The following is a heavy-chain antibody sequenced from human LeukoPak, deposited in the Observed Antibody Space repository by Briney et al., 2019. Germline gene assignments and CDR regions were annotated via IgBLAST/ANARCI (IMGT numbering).Heavy chain of an antibody. D-gene: IGHD4-23*01. V-gene: IGHV3-21*01. CDR2: ISSSSGYI. J-gene: IGHJ4*02. CDR1: GFTFSSFS. Sequence: GGSLRLSCAASGFTFSSFSMNWVRQAPGKGLEWVSSISSSSGYIYYADSVKGRFTISRDNAKNSLYLQMNSLRAEDTAVYYCAREGAPNSSGDYWGQGTLVTVSS. CDR3: AREGAPNSSGDY.